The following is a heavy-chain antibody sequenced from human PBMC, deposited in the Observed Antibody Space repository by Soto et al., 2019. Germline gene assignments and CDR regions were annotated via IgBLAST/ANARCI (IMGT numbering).Heavy chain of an antibody. Sequence: DVQLVESGGGLVQPGGSLRLSCAASGFTLSTYWMTWVRQAPGKGLEWVANIKQDGSDKHYVVSVKGRFTVSRDNANNTLYLQMSSLRVEDTAVYYCARGFGVDSWGQGTLVTVSS. D-gene: IGHD3-10*01. V-gene: IGHV3-7*01. CDR2: IKQDGSDK. CDR3: ARGFGVDS. J-gene: IGHJ4*02. CDR1: GFTLSTYW.